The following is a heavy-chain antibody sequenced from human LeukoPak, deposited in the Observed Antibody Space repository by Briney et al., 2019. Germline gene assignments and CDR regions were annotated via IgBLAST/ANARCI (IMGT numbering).Heavy chain of an antibody. D-gene: IGHD5-24*01. V-gene: IGHV1-69*04. CDR2: IIPILGIA. Sequence: SVKVSCKASGGTFSSYAISWVRQAPGQGLEWMGRIIPILGIANYAQKFQGRVTITADKSTSTAYMELSSLRSEDTAVYYCARDGVMATIFSDCWGQGTLVTVSS. CDR1: GGTFSSYA. CDR3: ARDGVMATIFSDC. J-gene: IGHJ4*02.